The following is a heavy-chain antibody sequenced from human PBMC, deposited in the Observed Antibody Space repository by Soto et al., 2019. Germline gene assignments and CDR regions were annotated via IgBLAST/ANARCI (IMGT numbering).Heavy chain of an antibody. J-gene: IGHJ4*02. V-gene: IGHV3-23*01. CDR3: AKGRYYYDSSGYRLFDY. CDR2: VSVSGGTT. Sequence: SCAASGVMFNNYAMRWVRQAPGKWLEWVSTVSVSGGTTYYADSLKGRFTISRDNSKKTVYLQMNRLRADDTAIYYCAKGRYYYDSSGYRLFDYSGQGTLVTVPS. D-gene: IGHD3-22*01. CDR1: GVMFNNYA.